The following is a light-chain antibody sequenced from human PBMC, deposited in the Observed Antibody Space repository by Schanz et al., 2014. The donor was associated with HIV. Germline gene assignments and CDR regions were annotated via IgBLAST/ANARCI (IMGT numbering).Light chain of an antibody. CDR2: DAS. CDR1: QYISSW. V-gene: IGKV1-33*01. Sequence: DIRMTQSPSTLSVSVGDRVTITCRASQYISSWLAWYQQKPGKAPKLLIYDASNLAAGVPPRFYGSGSGTYFTLTISSLQPEDIATYYCQQYDDLPRYTFGQGTKLEIK. CDR3: QQYDDLPRYT. J-gene: IGKJ2*01.